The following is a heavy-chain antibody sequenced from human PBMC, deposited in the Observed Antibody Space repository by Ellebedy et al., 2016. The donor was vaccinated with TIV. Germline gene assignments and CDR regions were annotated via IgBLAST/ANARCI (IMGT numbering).Heavy chain of an antibody. CDR2: ISSSSSYI. Sequence: GESLKISCAASGFTFSSYSMNWVRQAPGKGLEWVSSISSSSSYIYYADSVKGRFTISRDNAKNSLYLQMNSLRAEDTAVYYCAREDLYCSGGSCSLRAFDVWGQGTMVTVSS. CDR3: AREDLYCSGGSCSLRAFDV. CDR1: GFTFSSYS. J-gene: IGHJ3*01. V-gene: IGHV3-21*01. D-gene: IGHD2-15*01.